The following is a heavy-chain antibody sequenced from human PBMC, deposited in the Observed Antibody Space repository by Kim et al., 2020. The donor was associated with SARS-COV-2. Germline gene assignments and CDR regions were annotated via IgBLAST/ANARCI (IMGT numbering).Heavy chain of an antibody. J-gene: IGHJ3*02. Sequence: GESLKISCKGSGYSFTSYWIGWVRQMPGKGLEWMGIIYPGDSDTRYSPSFQGQVTISADKSISTAYLQWSSLKASDTAMYYCARHVQLRYFDWLLNDAFDIWGQGTMVTVSS. CDR3: ARHVQLRYFDWLLNDAFDI. D-gene: IGHD3-9*01. V-gene: IGHV5-51*01. CDR2: IYPGDSDT. CDR1: GYSFTSYW.